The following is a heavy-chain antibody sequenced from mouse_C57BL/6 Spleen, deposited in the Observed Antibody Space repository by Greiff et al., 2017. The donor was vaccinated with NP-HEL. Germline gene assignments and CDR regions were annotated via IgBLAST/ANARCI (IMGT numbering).Heavy chain of an antibody. Sequence: VMLVESGPGLVAPSQSLSITCTVSGFSLTSYAISWVRQPPGKGLEWLGVIWTGGGTNYNSALKSRLSISKDNSKSQVFLKMNSLQTDDTARYYCARSPYGYDEDYYAMDYWGQGTSVTVSS. J-gene: IGHJ4*01. D-gene: IGHD2-2*01. CDR3: ARSPYGYDEDYYAMDY. CDR1: GFSLTSYA. V-gene: IGHV2-9-1*01. CDR2: IWTGGGT.